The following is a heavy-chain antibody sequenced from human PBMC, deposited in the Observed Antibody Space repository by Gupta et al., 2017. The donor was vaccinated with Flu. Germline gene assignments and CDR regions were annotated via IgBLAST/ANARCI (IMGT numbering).Heavy chain of an antibody. D-gene: IGHD2-2*01. CDR1: GFTFSSYA. V-gene: IGHV3-23*01. CDR2: ISGSGGST. Sequence: EVQLLESGGGLVQPGGSLRLSCAASGFTFSSYAMSWVRQAPGKGLEWVSAISGSGGSTYYADSVKGRFTISRDNSKNTLYLQMNSLRAEDTAVYYCAKVQYCSSTSCGRGRWFDPWGQGTLVTVSS. CDR3: AKVQYCSSTSCGRGRWFDP. J-gene: IGHJ5*02.